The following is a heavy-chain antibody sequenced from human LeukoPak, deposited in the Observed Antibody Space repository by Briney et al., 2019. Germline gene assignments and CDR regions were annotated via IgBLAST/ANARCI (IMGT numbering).Heavy chain of an antibody. Sequence: HPGGSLRLSCAASGFTFSSYAMSWVRQAPGKGLEWVSAISGSGGSTYYADSVKGRFTISRDNSKNTLYLQMNSLRAEDTAVYYCAKAPGPMVRGALDYWGQGTLVTVSS. J-gene: IGHJ4*02. CDR2: ISGSGGST. V-gene: IGHV3-23*01. D-gene: IGHD3-10*01. CDR3: AKAPGPMVRGALDY. CDR1: GFTFSSYA.